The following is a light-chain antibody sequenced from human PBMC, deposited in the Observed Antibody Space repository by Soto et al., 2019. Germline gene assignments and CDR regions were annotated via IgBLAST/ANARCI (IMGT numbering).Light chain of an antibody. CDR1: NIGSKS. CDR2: YDS. J-gene: IGLJ2*01. Sequence: SYELTQPPSVSVAPGKTARITCGGNNIGSKSVHWYQQKPGQAPVLVIYYDSDRPSWIPERFSGSNSGNTATLTIIRVEAGDEADYYCQVWDSSSDHRVFGGGTKVTVL. V-gene: IGLV3-21*04. CDR3: QVWDSSSDHRV.